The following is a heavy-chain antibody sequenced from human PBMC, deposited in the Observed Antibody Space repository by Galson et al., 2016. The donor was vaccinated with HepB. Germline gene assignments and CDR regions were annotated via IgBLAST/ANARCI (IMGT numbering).Heavy chain of an antibody. CDR2: IIIISGTP. Sequence: SVKVSCKASGGTFSNYAIGWVRQAPGQGLEWMGGIIIISGTPGYAQKFQGRVTINANKSTNTAYMELPSLSYEDTAVFYCARRVGRAASGGYYGMDVWGQGTTVTVSS. CDR1: GGTFSNYA. J-gene: IGHJ6*02. V-gene: IGHV1-69*06. CDR3: ARRVGRAASGGYYGMDV. D-gene: IGHD6-25*01.